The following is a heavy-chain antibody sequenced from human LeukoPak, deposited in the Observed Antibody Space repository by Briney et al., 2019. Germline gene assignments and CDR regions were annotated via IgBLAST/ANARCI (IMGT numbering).Heavy chain of an antibody. D-gene: IGHD3-10*01. CDR1: GYTFTGYY. J-gene: IGHJ4*02. CDR2: INPNSGGT. CDR3: ARGRRLVRGVLFSYFDY. Sequence: ASVKVSCKASGYTFTGYYMHWVRQAPGQGLEWMGWINPNSGGTNYAQKFQGRVTMTRDTSISTAYMELSRLRSDDTAVYYCARGRRLVRGVLFSYFDYWGQGTLVTVSS. V-gene: IGHV1-2*02.